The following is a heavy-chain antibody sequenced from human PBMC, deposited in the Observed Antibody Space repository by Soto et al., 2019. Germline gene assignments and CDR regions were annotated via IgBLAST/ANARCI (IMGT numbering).Heavy chain of an antibody. CDR1: GFSFSSHG. J-gene: IGHJ5*02. CDR2: VTFDGSHQ. D-gene: IGHD5-18*01. CDR3: ARSSISEYRGPFDL. Sequence: QVHLVESGGGVVQPGRSLRPSCAASGFSFSSHGMHWVRQAPGKGLEWVAVVTFDGSHQYYADSVKGRFTISRDNSRNMVYLQMNSLREDDTAIYFCARSSISEYRGPFDLWGQGIQVTVSS. V-gene: IGHV3-30*03.